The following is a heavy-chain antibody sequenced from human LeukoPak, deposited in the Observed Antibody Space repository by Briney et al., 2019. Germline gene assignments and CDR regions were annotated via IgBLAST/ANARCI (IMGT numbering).Heavy chain of an antibody. CDR3: ARDVRGGYHDY. Sequence: PGGSLRLSCAASGFPFSGHWMHWVRQAPGKGLVWVSYIKSDGSTTKYAVSVKGRFTISRDNAKNTLYLHMNSLRAEDTAVYYCARDVRGGYHDYWGQGTLVTVSS. D-gene: IGHD5-18*01. CDR2: IKSDGSTT. J-gene: IGHJ4*02. V-gene: IGHV3-74*01. CDR1: GFPFSGHW.